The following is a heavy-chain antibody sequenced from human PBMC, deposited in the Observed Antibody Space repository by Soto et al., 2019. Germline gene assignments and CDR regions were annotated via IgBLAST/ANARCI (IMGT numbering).Heavy chain of an antibody. CDR3: SKSDCSGGSCYFDY. D-gene: IGHD2-15*01. CDR1: GFTFSSYA. CDR2: ISGSGGST. Sequence: EVQLLESGGGLVQPGGSLRLSCAASGFTFSSYAMSWVRQAPGKGLEWVSAISGSGGSTYYADSVKGRFTISRDNSKNPLHLPMNSLRPEDTAVYYCSKSDCSGGSCYFDYWCQGPLVTVSS. J-gene: IGHJ4*02. V-gene: IGHV3-23*01.